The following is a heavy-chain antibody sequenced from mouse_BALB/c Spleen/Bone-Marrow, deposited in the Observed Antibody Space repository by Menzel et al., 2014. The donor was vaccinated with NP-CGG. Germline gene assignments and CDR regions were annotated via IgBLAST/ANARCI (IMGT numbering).Heavy chain of an antibody. CDR3: ARQNYYARSDY. CDR2: INPDSSTK. CDR1: GFDFSRYW. J-gene: IGHJ2*01. V-gene: IGHV4-1*02. Sequence: EVQLVESGGGLVQPGGSLKLSCAASGFDFSRYWMSWVRQAPGQGLEWIGEINPDSSTKNYTPYLKDKFIISRDNSKNALFLQMSKVRSEDTVLYYCARQNYYARSDYWGQGTTLTVSS. D-gene: IGHD1-1*01.